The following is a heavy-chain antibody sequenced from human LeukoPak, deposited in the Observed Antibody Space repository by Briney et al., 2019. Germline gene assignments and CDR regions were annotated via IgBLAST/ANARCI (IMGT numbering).Heavy chain of an antibody. CDR3: AREAMKSYYYYMDV. J-gene: IGHJ6*03. CDR1: GFTFSSYS. CDR2: ISSSSSTI. D-gene: IGHD5-18*01. V-gene: IGHV3-48*04. Sequence: GGSLRLSCAASGFTFSSYSMNWVRQAPGKGREWVSYISSSSSTIYYADSVKGRFTISRDNAKNSLYLQMNSLRAEDTAVYYCAREAMKSYYYYMDVWGKGTTVTVSS.